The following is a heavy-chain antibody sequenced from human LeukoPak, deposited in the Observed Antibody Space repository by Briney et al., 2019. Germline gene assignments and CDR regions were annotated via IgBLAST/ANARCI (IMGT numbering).Heavy chain of an antibody. CDR2: INPRGGST. CDR3: ARDQPEDTSGYQFDP. J-gene: IGHJ5*02. V-gene: IGHV1-46*01. Sequence: GESLKISCKGSGYTFTSYYIHWVRQAPGQGLEWMGIINPRGGSTSYAQKFQGGVTMTRDMSTSTVYMELSSLRAEDTAVYYCARDQPEDTSGYQFDPWGQGTLVTVSS. CDR1: GYTFTSYY. D-gene: IGHD3-22*01.